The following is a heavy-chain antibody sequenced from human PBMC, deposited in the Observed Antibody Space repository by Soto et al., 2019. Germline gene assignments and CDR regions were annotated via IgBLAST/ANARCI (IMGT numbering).Heavy chain of an antibody. CDR3: VKPRQGGGIDMVFDY. Sequence: EVQLLESGGGLVQPGGSLRLSCAVSGSSLSTYAMSWVRQAPGKGLEWVSSTSGSDDRTFYVDSVKGRFTISRDNSRNTLYLQMNSLRAEDTALYYCVKPRQGGGIDMVFDYWGQGTLVTVSS. CDR2: TSGSDDRT. J-gene: IGHJ4*02. V-gene: IGHV3-23*01. D-gene: IGHD3-10*01. CDR1: GSSLSTYA.